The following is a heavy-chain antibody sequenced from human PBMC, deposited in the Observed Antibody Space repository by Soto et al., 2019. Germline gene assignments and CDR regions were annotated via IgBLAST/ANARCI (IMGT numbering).Heavy chain of an antibody. V-gene: IGHV3-7*03. CDR1: GFSFDTYW. D-gene: IGHD1-26*01. CDR2: INPDGRET. CDR3: ASGGWETPI. J-gene: IGHJ4*02. Sequence: EVQLVESGGGLVQPGGSLRLSCAASGFSFDTYWMSWVRQAPGKGLEWVATINPDGRETFYVDSVRGRFTISRDNAKKSLYLQMNSLRAEVTAVYYCASGGWETPIWGQGTLVTVSS.